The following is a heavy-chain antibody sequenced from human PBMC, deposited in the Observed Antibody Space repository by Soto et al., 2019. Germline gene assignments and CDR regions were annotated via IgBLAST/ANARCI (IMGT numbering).Heavy chain of an antibody. J-gene: IGHJ4*02. CDR2: ISSSSSYI. D-gene: IGHD6-19*01. Sequence: GGSLRLSCGPSGFIVGRYSMKSVRQAPGQGLEWVSSISSSSSYIYYADSVKGLFTISRDNAKNSLYLQMNSLRAEDTAVYYCGRDITAQWLVTYWGQGT. CDR3: GRDITAQWLVTY. CDR1: GFIVGRYS. V-gene: IGHV3-21*01.